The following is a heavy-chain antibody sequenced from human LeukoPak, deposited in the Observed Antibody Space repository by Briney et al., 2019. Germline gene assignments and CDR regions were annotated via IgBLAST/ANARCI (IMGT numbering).Heavy chain of an antibody. CDR3: ARDLPKTGYVGALDI. CDR1: GYTFTDYY. CDR2: INPNSGGT. V-gene: IGHV1-2*02. J-gene: IGHJ3*02. D-gene: IGHD5-12*01. Sequence: ASVKVSCKASGYTFTDYYVHWVRQAPGQGLEWMGWINPNSGGTNYAQNFKGRVTMTRDTSISTAYMELNSLTSDDTAVYYCARDLPKTGYVGALDIWGQGTMVTVSS.